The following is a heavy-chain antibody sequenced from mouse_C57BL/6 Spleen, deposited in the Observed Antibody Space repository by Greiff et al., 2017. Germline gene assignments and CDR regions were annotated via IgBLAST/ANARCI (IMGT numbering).Heavy chain of an antibody. CDR1: GFSLSTSGMG. Sequence: VKLVESGPGILQSSQTLSLTCSFSGFSLSTSGMGVSWIRQPSGKGLEWLAHIYWDDDKRYNPSLKSRLTISKDTSRNQVFLKITSVDTADTATYYCARENYYGSSGAMDYWGQGTSVTVSS. D-gene: IGHD1-1*01. CDR2: IYWDDDK. V-gene: IGHV8-12*01. J-gene: IGHJ4*01. CDR3: ARENYYGSSGAMDY.